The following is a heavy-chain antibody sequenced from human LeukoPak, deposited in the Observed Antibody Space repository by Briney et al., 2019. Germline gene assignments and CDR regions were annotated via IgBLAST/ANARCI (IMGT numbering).Heavy chain of an antibody. CDR2: ISSSSSYI. J-gene: IGHJ6*03. D-gene: IGHD3-10*01. V-gene: IGHV3-21*01. CDR1: GFTFSSYS. CDR3: ARVGSHSGSLSLIKRNYYYYYYMDV. Sequence: GGSLRLSCAASGFTFSSYSMNWVRQAPGKGLEWVSSISSSSSYIYYADSVKGRFTISRDNAENTLYLQMNSLRAEDTAVYYCARVGSHSGSLSLIKRNYYYYYYMDVWGKGTTVTISS.